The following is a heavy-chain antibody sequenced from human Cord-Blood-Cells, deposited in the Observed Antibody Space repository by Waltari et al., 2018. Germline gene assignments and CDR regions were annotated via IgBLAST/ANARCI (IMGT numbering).Heavy chain of an antibody. D-gene: IGHD3-3*01. CDR3: ATLHITIFGVVIKHDAFDI. J-gene: IGHJ3*02. CDR2: ISSSGSTI. Sequence: LEWVSYISSSGSTIYYADSVKGRFTISRDNAKNSLYLQMNSLRAEDTAVYYCATLHITIFGVVIKHDAFDIWGQGTMVTVSS. V-gene: IGHV3-11*04.